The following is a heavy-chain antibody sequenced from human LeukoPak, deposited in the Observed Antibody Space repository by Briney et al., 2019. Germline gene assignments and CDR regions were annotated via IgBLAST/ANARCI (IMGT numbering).Heavy chain of an antibody. V-gene: IGHV3-7*01. CDR3: ARFLQYCSGGSCSYGMDV. J-gene: IGHJ6*02. CDR1: GFTFSSYW. CDR2: IKQDGSEK. D-gene: IGHD2-15*01. Sequence: GGSLRLSCAASGFTFSSYWMSWVRQAPGKGLEWVANIKQDGSEKYYVDSVKGRFIISRDNAKNSLYLQMNSLRAEDTAVFYCARFLQYCSGGSCSYGMDVWGQGTTVTVSS.